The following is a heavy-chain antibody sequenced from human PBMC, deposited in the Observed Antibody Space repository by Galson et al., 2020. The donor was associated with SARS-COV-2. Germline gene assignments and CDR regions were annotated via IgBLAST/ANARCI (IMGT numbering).Heavy chain of an antibody. CDR1: GFTVSSHY. CDR3: ARDLYCSGGNCHAYGMDV. J-gene: IGHJ6*02. CDR2: ISNNNSTI. D-gene: IGHD2-15*01. Sequence: KIGESPKISCAASGFTVSSHYMSWVRQAPGKGLEWVSYISNNNSTIYYADSVKGRFTISRDNAKNSLYLQMNSLRAEDTAVYYCARDLYCSGGNCHAYGMDVWGQGTTVTVSS. V-gene: IGHV3-11*01.